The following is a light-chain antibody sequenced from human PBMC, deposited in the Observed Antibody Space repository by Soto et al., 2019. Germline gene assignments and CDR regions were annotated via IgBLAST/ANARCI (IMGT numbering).Light chain of an antibody. Sequence: EIVMTQSPATLSVSPGERATLSCRASQSVSSNLAWYQQKPGQAPRLLIYGASTRATGIPATFSGSGSGTEFTLTISSLQSEDFATYYCQQYHSSSQTFGQGTKVEIK. V-gene: IGKV3-15*01. J-gene: IGKJ1*01. CDR1: QSVSSN. CDR2: GAS. CDR3: QQYHSSSQT.